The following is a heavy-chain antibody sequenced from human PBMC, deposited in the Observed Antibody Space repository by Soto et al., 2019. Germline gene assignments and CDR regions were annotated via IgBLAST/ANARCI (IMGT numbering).Heavy chain of an antibody. V-gene: IGHV3-33*01. J-gene: IGHJ6*03. CDR3: ARAQYSSSWYYYYYMDV. Sequence: GGSLRLSCAASGFTFSSYGMHWVRQVPGKGLEWVAVIWYDGSNKYYADSVKGRFTISRDNSKNTLYLQMNSLRAEDTAVYYCARAQYSSSWYYYYYMDVWGKGTTVTVSS. CDR1: GFTFSSYG. CDR2: IWYDGSNK. D-gene: IGHD6-13*01.